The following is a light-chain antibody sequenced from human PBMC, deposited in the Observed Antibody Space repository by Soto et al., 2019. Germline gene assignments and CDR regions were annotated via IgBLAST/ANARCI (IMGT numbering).Light chain of an antibody. CDR1: QSVSSNY. Sequence: ESVLTQSPGTLSLSPGERATLSCRASQSVSSNYLAWYQQKPGQAPRLLIYGASTRASGIPDRFSGSGSGTDFTLTISRLEPEDFAVYHCQQYGSLPPTFGQGTKVDIK. CDR3: QQYGSLPPT. CDR2: GAS. J-gene: IGKJ1*01. V-gene: IGKV3-20*01.